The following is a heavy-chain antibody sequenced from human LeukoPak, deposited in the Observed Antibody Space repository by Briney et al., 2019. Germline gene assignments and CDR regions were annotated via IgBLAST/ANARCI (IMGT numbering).Heavy chain of an antibody. CDR2: INHSGST. Sequence: SETLSLTCAVYGGSFSGYYWSWIRQPPGKGLEWIGEINHSGSTNYNPSLKGRVTISVDTSKNQFSLKLSSVTAADTAVYYCARGRRSYYVYWGQGTLVTVSS. V-gene: IGHV4-34*01. D-gene: IGHD1-26*01. CDR3: ARGRRSYYVY. CDR1: GGSFSGYY. J-gene: IGHJ4*02.